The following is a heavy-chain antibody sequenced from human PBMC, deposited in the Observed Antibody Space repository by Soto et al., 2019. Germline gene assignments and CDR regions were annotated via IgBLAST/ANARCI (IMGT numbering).Heavy chain of an antibody. Sequence: GGSLRLSCAASGFTFSSYAMHWVRQAPGKGLEWVAVISYDGSNKYYADSVKGRFTISRDNSKNTLYLQMNSLRAEDTAVYYCARFSITGTTSALFDYWGQGTLVTVSS. J-gene: IGHJ4*02. CDR3: ARFSITGTTSALFDY. V-gene: IGHV3-30-3*01. CDR2: ISYDGSNK. CDR1: GFTFSSYA. D-gene: IGHD1-7*01.